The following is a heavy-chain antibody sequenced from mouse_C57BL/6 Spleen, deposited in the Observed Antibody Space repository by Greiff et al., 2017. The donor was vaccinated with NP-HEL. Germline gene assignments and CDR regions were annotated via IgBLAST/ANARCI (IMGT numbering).Heavy chain of an antibody. CDR2: IDPETGGT. D-gene: IGHD2-3*01. CDR3: TRFGYDGYMVGYFDY. V-gene: IGHV1-15*01. Sequence: QVQLQQSGAELVRPGASVTLSCKASGYSFTDYEMHWVKQTPVHGLEWIGAIDPETGGTAYNQKFKGKAILTADKSSSTAYMELRSLTSEDSAVYYCTRFGYDGYMVGYFDYWGQGTTLTVSS. CDR1: GYSFTDYE. J-gene: IGHJ2*01.